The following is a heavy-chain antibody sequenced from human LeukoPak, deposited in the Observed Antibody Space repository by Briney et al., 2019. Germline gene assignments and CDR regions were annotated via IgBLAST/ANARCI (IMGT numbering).Heavy chain of an antibody. CDR3: AKEAYYYDSSGYFAFDY. Sequence: GGSLRLSSAASGFTFSSYAMSWVRQAPGKGLEWVSAISGSGGSTYYADSVKGRFTISRDNSKNTLYLQMNSLRAEDTAVYYCAKEAYYYDSSGYFAFDYWGQGTLVTVSS. CDR1: GFTFSSYA. D-gene: IGHD3-22*01. V-gene: IGHV3-23*01. CDR2: ISGSGGST. J-gene: IGHJ4*02.